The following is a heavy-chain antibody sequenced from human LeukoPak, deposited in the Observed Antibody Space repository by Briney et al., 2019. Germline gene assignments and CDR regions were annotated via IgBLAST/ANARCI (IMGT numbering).Heavy chain of an antibody. CDR2: IYYSGST. Sequence: PSETLSLTCTVSGGSISGYYWTWIRQPPGKGLEWIGYIYYSGSTNYNPSLKSRVTISVDTSKNQFSLKLTSVTVADTAVYYCASRLRHLLGYWGQGNLVTVSS. V-gene: IGHV4-59*12. CDR1: GGSISGYY. J-gene: IGHJ4*02. CDR3: ASRLRHLLGY. D-gene: IGHD3-16*01.